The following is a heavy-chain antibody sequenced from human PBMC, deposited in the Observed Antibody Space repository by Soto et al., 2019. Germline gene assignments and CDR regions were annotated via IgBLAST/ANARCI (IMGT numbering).Heavy chain of an antibody. D-gene: IGHD3-3*01. J-gene: IGHJ6*02. CDR3: ASGYYDFWSGPGDYGMDV. V-gene: IGHV3-33*01. Sequence: ESGGGVVQPGRSLRLSCAASGFTFSSYGMHWVRQAPGKGLEWVAVIWYDGSNKYYADSVKGRFTISRDNSKNTLYLQMNSLRAEDTAVYYCASGYYDFWSGPGDYGMDVWGQGTTVTVSS. CDR2: IWYDGSNK. CDR1: GFTFSSYG.